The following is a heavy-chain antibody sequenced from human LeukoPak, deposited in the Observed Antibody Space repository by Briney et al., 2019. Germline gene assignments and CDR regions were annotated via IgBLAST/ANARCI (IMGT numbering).Heavy chain of an antibody. Sequence: PGGSLRLSCAASGFTFDDYTMHWVRQAPGKGLEWVSLISWDGGSTYYADSVKGRFTISRDNSKNSLYLQMNSLRTEDTALYYCAKDIVSFEIAAAPDIWGQGTMVTVSS. CDR1: GFTFDDYT. D-gene: IGHD6-13*01. CDR2: ISWDGGST. CDR3: AKDIVSFEIAAAPDI. V-gene: IGHV3-43*01. J-gene: IGHJ3*02.